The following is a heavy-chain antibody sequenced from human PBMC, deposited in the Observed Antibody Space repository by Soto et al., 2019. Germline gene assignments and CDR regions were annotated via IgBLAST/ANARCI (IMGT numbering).Heavy chain of an antibody. D-gene: IGHD2-15*01. V-gene: IGHV3-9*01. CDR1: GFTFDDYA. J-gene: IGHJ4*02. Sequence: EVQLVESGGGLVQPGRSLRLSCAASGFTFDDYAMHWVRRVPGKGLEWVSSITWNSNVIGYADSVKGRFTISRDNAKNTLSLQMNSLRPEDTALYYCAKGGPDAFCSGGRCYFDYWGQGALVTVSS. CDR2: ITWNSNVI. CDR3: AKGGPDAFCSGGRCYFDY.